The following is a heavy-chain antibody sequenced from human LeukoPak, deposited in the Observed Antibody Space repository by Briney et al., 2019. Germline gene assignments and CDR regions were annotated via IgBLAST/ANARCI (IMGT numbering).Heavy chain of an antibody. CDR1: GGSIRSYY. J-gene: IGHJ5*02. CDR2: IGTSGSTT. V-gene: IGHV3-48*03. Sequence: LSLTCTVSGGSIRSYYWSWIRQPPGKGLEWVSYIGTSGSTTHYADSVKGRFTTTRDNAKNSLYRQMNSLRADDTAVYFCARETRTGGADQRPWWFDPWGQGTLVTVSS. D-gene: IGHD2-2*01. CDR3: ARETRTGGADQRPWWFDP.